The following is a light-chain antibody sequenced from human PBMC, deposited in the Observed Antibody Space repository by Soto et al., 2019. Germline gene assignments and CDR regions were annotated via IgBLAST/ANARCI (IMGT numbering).Light chain of an antibody. Sequence: VVLTQSPATLSLSPGERGTLSCAASQSVSSSYVAWYQHKPGLAPRLLIHDTSSRAIGIPDRLSGSKSGTNFTLTIRRMEPEDVGMYYCQQYGSSPITFGQGTRLEI. CDR1: QSVSSSY. CDR3: QQYGSSPIT. CDR2: DTS. J-gene: IGKJ5*01. V-gene: IGKV3D-20*01.